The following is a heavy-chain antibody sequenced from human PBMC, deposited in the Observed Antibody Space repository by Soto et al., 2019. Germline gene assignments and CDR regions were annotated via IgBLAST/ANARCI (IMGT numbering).Heavy chain of an antibody. J-gene: IGHJ6*02. CDR1: GFTVSSNY. V-gene: IGHV3-53*01. CDR2: IYSGGST. D-gene: IGHD6-13*01. CDR3: ARDGSSSGDYYYYGMDV. Sequence: HPGGSLRLSCAASGFTVSSNYMSWVRQAPGKGLEWVSVIYSGGSTYYADSVKGRFTISRDNSKNTLYLQMNSLRAEDTAVYYCARDGSSSGDYYYYGMDVWGQGTTVTVSS.